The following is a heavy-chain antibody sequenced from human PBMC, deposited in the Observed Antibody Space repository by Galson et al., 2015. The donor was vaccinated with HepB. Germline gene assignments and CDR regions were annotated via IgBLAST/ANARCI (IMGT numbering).Heavy chain of an antibody. CDR3: ARDSTYYDSSGYWTPGGDAFDI. CDR2: INTNTGNP. Sequence: SVKVSCKASGYTFTSYAMNWVRQAPGQGLEWMGWINTNTGNPTYAQGFTGRFVFSLDTSVSTAYLQISSLKAEDTAVYYCARDSTYYDSSGYWTPGGDAFDIWGQGTMVTVSS. V-gene: IGHV7-4-1*02. J-gene: IGHJ3*02. CDR1: GYTFTSYA. D-gene: IGHD3-22*01.